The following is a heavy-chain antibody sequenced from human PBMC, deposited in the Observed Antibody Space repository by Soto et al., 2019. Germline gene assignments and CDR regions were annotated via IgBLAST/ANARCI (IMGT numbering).Heavy chain of an antibody. D-gene: IGHD5-12*01. V-gene: IGHV3-7*01. CDR1: GFTFRNYW. Sequence: EVQLVESGGGLVQPGGSLRLSCAASGFTFRNYWMSWFRQAPGKGLEWLANIKQDGTEKNYVDSVRGRFTISRDNAKNSLDLQMNSLTAEDTAGYYCASVAIRGQGNLVTVSS. CDR2: IKQDGTEK. CDR3: ASVAI. J-gene: IGHJ4*02.